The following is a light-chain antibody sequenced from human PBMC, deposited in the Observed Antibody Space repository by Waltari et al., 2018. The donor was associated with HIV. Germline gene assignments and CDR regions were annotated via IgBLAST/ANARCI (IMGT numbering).Light chain of an antibody. CDR3: QQYNNWPRT. Sequence: EIVMIQSPATLSVSPGERATLSCRASQSVSSNLAWYQQKPGQAPRLLIYGAFTRATGIPARFSGSGSGTEFTLTISSLQSEDFALYYCQQYNNWPRTFGQGTKVEIK. CDR2: GAF. V-gene: IGKV3-15*01. CDR1: QSVSSN. J-gene: IGKJ1*01.